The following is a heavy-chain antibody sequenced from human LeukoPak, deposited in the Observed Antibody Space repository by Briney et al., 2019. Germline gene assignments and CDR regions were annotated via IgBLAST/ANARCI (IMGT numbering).Heavy chain of an antibody. CDR3: AKQLGYCSDGSCYFPH. CDR1: GFTFSSSA. J-gene: IGHJ1*01. CDR2: LSNNGGYT. D-gene: IGHD2-15*01. Sequence: GGSLRLSCAASGFTFSSSAMSWVRQAPGKGLEWVSALSNNGGYTYYADSVQGRFTISRDNSKSTLCLQMNSLRAEDTAVYYCAKQLGYCSDGSCYFPHWGQGTLVTVSS. V-gene: IGHV3-23*01.